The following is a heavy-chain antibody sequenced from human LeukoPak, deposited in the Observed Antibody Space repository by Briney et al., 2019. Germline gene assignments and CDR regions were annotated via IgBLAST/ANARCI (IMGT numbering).Heavy chain of an antibody. D-gene: IGHD3-9*01. V-gene: IGHV3-23*01. CDR2: ISGSGGST. J-gene: IGHJ4*02. Sequence: GGSLRLSCAASGFTFSSYAMSWIRQAPGKGLEWVSAISGSGGSTYYADSVKGRFTISRDNSNNTLYLQMNSLRAEDTAVYYCAKERVDWLFRDYFDYWGQGTLVTDSS. CDR1: GFTFSSYA. CDR3: AKERVDWLFRDYFDY.